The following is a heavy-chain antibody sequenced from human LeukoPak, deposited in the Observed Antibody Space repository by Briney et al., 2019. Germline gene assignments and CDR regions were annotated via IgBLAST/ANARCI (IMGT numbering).Heavy chain of an antibody. J-gene: IGHJ5*02. D-gene: IGHD5-18*01. V-gene: IGHV4-30-4*01. Sequence: SETLSLTCTVSGGSISSGDYYWSWVRQPPGKGLEWIGYIYYSGSTDYTPSLKSRVTISVDTSKSQISLKLSSVTAADTAVYYCARHAYSHGFYHWGQGTLVTVSS. CDR2: IYYSGST. CDR1: GGSISSGDYY. CDR3: ARHAYSHGFYH.